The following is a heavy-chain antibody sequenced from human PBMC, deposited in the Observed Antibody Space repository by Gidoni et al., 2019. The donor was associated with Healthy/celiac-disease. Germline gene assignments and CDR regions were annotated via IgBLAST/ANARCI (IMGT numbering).Heavy chain of an antibody. Sequence: EVQLLESGGGLVQPGGSLRRSCATSGFTFSSYAKSWVRQDPGKGLEWVSAISGSGGSTYYADSVKGRFTISRDKSKNTLYLQMNSLRAEDTAVYYCAKDTDSGWYSDFQHWGQGTLVTVSS. CDR2: ISGSGGST. CDR1: GFTFSSYA. D-gene: IGHD6-19*01. J-gene: IGHJ1*01. CDR3: AKDTDSGWYSDFQH. V-gene: IGHV3-23*01.